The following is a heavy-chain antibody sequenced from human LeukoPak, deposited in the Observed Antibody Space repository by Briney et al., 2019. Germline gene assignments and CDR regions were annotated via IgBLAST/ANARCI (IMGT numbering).Heavy chain of an antibody. CDR2: ISGSGGST. CDR1: GFTFSSYG. V-gene: IGHV3-23*01. Sequence: PGGSLRLSCAASGFTFSSYGMHWVRQAPGKGLEWVSAISGSGGSTYYADSVKGRFTISRDNSKNTLYLQMNSLRAEDTAVYYCAKDWWAAAGNFDDAFDIWGQGTMVTVSS. J-gene: IGHJ3*02. CDR3: AKDWWAAAGNFDDAFDI. D-gene: IGHD6-13*01.